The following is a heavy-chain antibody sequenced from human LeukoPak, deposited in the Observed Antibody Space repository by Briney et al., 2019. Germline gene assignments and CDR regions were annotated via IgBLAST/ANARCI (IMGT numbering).Heavy chain of an antibody. V-gene: IGHV1-8*01. D-gene: IGHD3-22*01. CDR2: MNPNSGNT. CDR3: ARGLRDSGGREYFQH. Sequence: ASVEVSFKASGYTFTSYDISWVRQAAGQALEWMGWMNPNSGNTGYVQKFKGRDTIAGHTSINTAYMQLTRLTANEPAVDYCARGLRDSGGREYFQHWGQGPLLSVSS. J-gene: IGHJ1*01. CDR1: GYTFTSYD.